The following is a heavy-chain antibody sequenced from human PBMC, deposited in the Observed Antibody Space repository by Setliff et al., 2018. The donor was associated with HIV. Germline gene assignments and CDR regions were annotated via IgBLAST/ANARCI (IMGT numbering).Heavy chain of an antibody. J-gene: IGHJ5*02. V-gene: IGHV4-34*01. CDR3: ARQRSVTSGTYYNGVPWWFAP. D-gene: IGHD3-10*01. CDR2: ITDSGGS. Sequence: SETLSLTCAVYGGSFSGYYWTWIRQSPGKGLEWIGEITDSGGSNYNPSLKSRVTMSVDTSKNQFSLKLTSVTATDTAVYYCARQRSVTSGTYYNGVPWWFAPWGQGTLVTVSS. CDR1: GGSFSGYY.